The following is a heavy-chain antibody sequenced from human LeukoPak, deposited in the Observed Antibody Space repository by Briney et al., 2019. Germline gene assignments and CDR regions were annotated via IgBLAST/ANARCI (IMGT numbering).Heavy chain of an antibody. CDR1: GINFRSSG. D-gene: IGHD6-13*01. J-gene: IGHJ4*02. CDR3: AREGGRAAAGRFDY. V-gene: IGHV3-30*02. Sequence: GGSLRLSCAASGINFRSSGMHWVRQAPGKGLEWVTFIQNDGSDKSYAASVKGRFTISRDNSKNTVFLHMNSLRADDTALYYCAREGGRAAAGRFDYWGQGTLVTVSS. CDR2: IQNDGSDK.